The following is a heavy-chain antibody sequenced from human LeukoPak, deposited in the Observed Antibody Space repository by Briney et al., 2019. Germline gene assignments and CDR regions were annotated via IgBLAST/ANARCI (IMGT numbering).Heavy chain of an antibody. J-gene: IGHJ4*02. D-gene: IGHD4-11*01. CDR1: GFTFSSYA. Sequence: PGGSLRLSCAASGFTFSSYAMHWVRQAPGKGLEWVAVISYDGSNKYYADSVKGRFTISRDNSKNTLYLQMNSLRAEDTAVYYCARDLGPINSNYFDYWGQGTLVTVSS. CDR2: ISYDGSNK. V-gene: IGHV3-30-3*01. CDR3: ARDLGPINSNYFDY.